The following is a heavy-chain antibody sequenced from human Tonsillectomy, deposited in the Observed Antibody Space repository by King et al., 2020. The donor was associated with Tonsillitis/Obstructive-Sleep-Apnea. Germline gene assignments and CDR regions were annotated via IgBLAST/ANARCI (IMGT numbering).Heavy chain of an antibody. J-gene: IGHJ4*02. CDR2: AWYDGKTS. D-gene: IGHD3-22*01. CDR1: GFSFDFYG. CDR3: ARDRSTTTSGFDY. V-gene: IGHV3-33*01. Sequence: VQLVESGGGVVQPGGSLRLSCAASGFSFDFYGMHWVRQAPGRGLQWLAVAWYDGKTSYYADSLKGRLTISRDNARSMFYLQISSLRADDTAVYYCARDRSTTTSGFDYWGQGTLVTVSS.